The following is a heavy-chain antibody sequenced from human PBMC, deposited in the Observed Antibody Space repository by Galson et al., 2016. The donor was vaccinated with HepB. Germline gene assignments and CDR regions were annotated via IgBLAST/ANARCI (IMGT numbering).Heavy chain of an antibody. V-gene: IGHV3-21*01. D-gene: IGHD5-24*01. CDR2: ISSSSNYK. J-gene: IGHJ4*02. CDR3: ARLDDYISSYDQ. CDR1: GFTLSGYS. Sequence: SLRLSCAASGFTLSGYSMNWVRQAPGKGLEWVSSISSSSNYKYQADSLKGRFTISRDNAKNSLYLQMNSLRAEDTAVYYCARLDDYISSYDQWGRGTLVTVSS.